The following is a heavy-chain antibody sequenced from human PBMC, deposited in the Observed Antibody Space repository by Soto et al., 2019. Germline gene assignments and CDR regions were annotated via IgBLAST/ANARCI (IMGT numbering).Heavy chain of an antibody. CDR1: GYSFTSYW. CDR3: ATVPRYGVVPNYYYYGMDV. J-gene: IGHJ6*02. Sequence: AESLKISCKGSGYSFTSYWISWVRQMPGKGVEWMGRIDPSDSYTNYSPSFQGHVTISADKSISTAYLQWSSLKASDTAMYYCATVPRYGVVPNYYYYGMDVWGQGTTVTVSS. D-gene: IGHD2-21*01. CDR2: IDPSDSYT. V-gene: IGHV5-10-1*01.